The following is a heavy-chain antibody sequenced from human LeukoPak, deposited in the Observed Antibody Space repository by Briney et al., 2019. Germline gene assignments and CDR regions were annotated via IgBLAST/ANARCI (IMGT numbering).Heavy chain of an antibody. J-gene: IGHJ4*02. CDR1: GGSITNTNY. CDR3: AREGGPYRPLDY. Sequence: SGTLSLTCGVSGGSITNTNYWTWVRQPPGKGLEWIGEVILQGSTNYNPSLMGRVAISVDTSENHISLQLTSVTAADTAVYYCAREGGPYRPLDYSGQGTLVTVSS. V-gene: IGHV4-4*02. CDR2: VILQGST.